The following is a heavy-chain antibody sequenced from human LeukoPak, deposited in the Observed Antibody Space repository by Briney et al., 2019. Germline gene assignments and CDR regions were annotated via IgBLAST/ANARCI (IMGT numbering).Heavy chain of an antibody. CDR3: ARGPTISETGYFDY. Sequence: SETLSLTCAVYGGSFSRYYWSWIRQSPGKGLEWIAEINHRGDTNYNPSVKSRVTISVDTSKNQFSLKVTSLTAADTAVYFCARGPTISETGYFDYWGHGTLVTVSS. CDR2: INHRGDT. CDR1: GGSFSRYY. V-gene: IGHV4-34*01. J-gene: IGHJ4*03. D-gene: IGHD1-1*01.